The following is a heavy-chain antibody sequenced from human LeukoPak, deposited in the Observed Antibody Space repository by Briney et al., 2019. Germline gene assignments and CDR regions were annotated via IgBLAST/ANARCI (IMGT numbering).Heavy chain of an antibody. Sequence: PGGSLRLSCAASVFTFSSYEMNWVRQAPGKGLEWVSYISSSGSTIYYADSVKGRFTISRDNAKNSLYLQMNSLRAEDTAVYYCARVMAMSFGYWGQGTLVTVSS. V-gene: IGHV3-48*03. CDR1: VFTFSSYE. J-gene: IGHJ4*02. D-gene: IGHD5-24*01. CDR3: ARVMAMSFGY. CDR2: ISSSGSTI.